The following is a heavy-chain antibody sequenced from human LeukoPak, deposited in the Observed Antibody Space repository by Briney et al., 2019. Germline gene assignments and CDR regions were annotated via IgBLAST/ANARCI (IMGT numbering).Heavy chain of an antibody. CDR1: GFTFSNYA. D-gene: IGHD2-21*02. V-gene: IGHV3-23*01. J-gene: IGHJ4*02. CDR2: ISGSGTST. Sequence: PGGSLRLSCAASGFTFSNYAMSLVRQAPGKGLEWVSSISGSGTSTYYADSVKGRFTISRDNAKNTVYLQMNRLRAEDTAVYYCANRLAVTVGSPDDYWGQGTLVTVSS. CDR3: ANRLAVTVGSPDDY.